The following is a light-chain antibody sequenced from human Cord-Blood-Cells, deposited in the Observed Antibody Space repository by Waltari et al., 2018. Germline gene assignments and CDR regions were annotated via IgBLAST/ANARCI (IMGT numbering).Light chain of an antibody. CDR3: SSYTSSSTVV. CDR1: SSYVGGYTY. Sequence: QSALTQPAPVSGSPGQSLTISCTGTSSYVGGYTYVSWYQQHPCKSPKLMIYDVSNRPSGVSNRFSGSKSGNTASLTISGLQAEDEADYYCSSYTSSSTVVFGGGTKLTVL. V-gene: IGLV2-14*01. CDR2: DVS. J-gene: IGLJ2*01.